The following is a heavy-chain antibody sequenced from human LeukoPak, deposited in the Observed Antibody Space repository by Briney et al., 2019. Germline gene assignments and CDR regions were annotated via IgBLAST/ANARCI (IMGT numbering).Heavy chain of an antibody. CDR3: ARLGLEDYYGSGSYSG. D-gene: IGHD3-10*01. Sequence: SETLSLTCTVSGGSTSSSSFYWGWIRQPPGKGLECIGRISYSGRTYYNPSLQSRVTISVDTSKNQFSLRLSSVTAADTAVYYCARLGLEDYYGSGSYSGWGQGTLVTVSS. CDR1: GGSTSSSSFY. V-gene: IGHV4-39*01. CDR2: ISYSGRT. J-gene: IGHJ4*02.